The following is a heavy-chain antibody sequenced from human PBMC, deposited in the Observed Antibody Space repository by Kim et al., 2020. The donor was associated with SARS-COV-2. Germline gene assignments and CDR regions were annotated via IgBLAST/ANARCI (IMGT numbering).Heavy chain of an antibody. Sequence: GGTNYAQKFQGRVTMTRDTSISTAYMELSRLRSDDTAVYYCARVLATVDYWGQGTLVTVSS. V-gene: IGHV1-2*02. CDR3: ARVLATVDY. J-gene: IGHJ4*02. CDR2: GGT.